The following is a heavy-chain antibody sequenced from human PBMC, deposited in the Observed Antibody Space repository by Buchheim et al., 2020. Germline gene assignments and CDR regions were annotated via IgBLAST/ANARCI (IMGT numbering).Heavy chain of an antibody. CDR1: GGTFSSYA. CDR2: IIPILGIA. D-gene: IGHD4-17*01. Sequence: QVQLVQSGAEVKKPGSSVKVSCKASGGTFSSYAISWVRQAPGQGLEWMGRIIPILGIANYAQKFQGRVTITADKSTSTAYMELSSLRSEDTAVYYCARDQTVTNLVYYYYGMDVWGQGTT. J-gene: IGHJ6*02. CDR3: ARDQTVTNLVYYYYGMDV. V-gene: IGHV1-69*04.